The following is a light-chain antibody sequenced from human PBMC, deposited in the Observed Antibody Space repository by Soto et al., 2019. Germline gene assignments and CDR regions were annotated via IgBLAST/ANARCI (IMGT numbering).Light chain of an antibody. CDR1: QGISSF. J-gene: IGKJ1*01. CDR3: QQSFSTPQT. Sequence: IQLTQSPSSLSASVGDSVTITCRASQGISSFLAWYQQKPGQAPKLLMYSATTLLGGVPSRFSGSGSGTDFSLTISSLQPEDFATYYCQQSFSTPQTFGQGTKVEI. CDR2: SAT. V-gene: IGKV1-39*01.